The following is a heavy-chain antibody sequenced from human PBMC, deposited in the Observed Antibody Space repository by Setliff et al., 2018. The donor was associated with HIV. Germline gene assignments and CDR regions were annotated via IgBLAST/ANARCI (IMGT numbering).Heavy chain of an antibody. CDR3: AREIQVVYTGGHYFYGIDV. J-gene: IGHJ6*02. CDR1: GFIFSIHD. D-gene: IGHD3-16*01. Sequence: PGGSLRLSCEASGFIFSIHDFHWVRQAAGQGLEWVSAIGTGGDTYYVDSVKGRFTISRDNARNSLYLQMNNLGAGDTAVYYCAREIQVVYTGGHYFYGIDVWGQGTAVTVSS. CDR2: IGTGGDT. V-gene: IGHV3-13*01.